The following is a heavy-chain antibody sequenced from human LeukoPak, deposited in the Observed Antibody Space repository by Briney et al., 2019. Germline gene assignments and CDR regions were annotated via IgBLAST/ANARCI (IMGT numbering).Heavy chain of an antibody. D-gene: IGHD6-6*01. Sequence: ASVKVSCKASGYTFTGYYMHWVRQAPGQGLEWMGWINPNSGGTNYAQKFQGRVTMTRDTSISTAYMELSRLRSDDTAVYYCARTLYISSNGDYWGQGTLVTVSS. CDR2: INPNSGGT. V-gene: IGHV1-2*02. J-gene: IGHJ4*02. CDR1: GYTFTGYY. CDR3: ARTLYISSNGDY.